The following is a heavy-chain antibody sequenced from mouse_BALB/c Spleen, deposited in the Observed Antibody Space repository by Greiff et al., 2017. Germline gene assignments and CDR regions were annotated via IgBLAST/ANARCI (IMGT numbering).Heavy chain of an antibody. CDR1: GDSITSGY. CDR3: SRNGSSGYGFAY. J-gene: IGHJ3*01. D-gene: IGHD3-1*01. V-gene: IGHV3-8*02. CDR2: ISSSGST. Sequence: EVQVVESGPSLVKPSQTLSLTCSVTGDSITSGYWNWIRKFPGNKLEYMGYISSSGSTYYNPSLKSRISITRDTSKNQYYLQLNSVTTEDTATYYCSRNGSSGYGFAYWGQGTLVTVSA.